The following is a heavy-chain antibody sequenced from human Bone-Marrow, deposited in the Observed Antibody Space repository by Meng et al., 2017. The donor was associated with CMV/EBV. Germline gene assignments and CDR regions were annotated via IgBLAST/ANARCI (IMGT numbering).Heavy chain of an antibody. D-gene: IGHD2-8*01. Sequence: SVKVSCKASGGTFSSYAISWVRQAPGQGLEWMGGIIPIFGTANYAQKFQGRVTITTDESTSTAYMELSSPRSEDTAVYYCARGGGGGVLMVYDYYYYYYGMDVWGQGTTVTVSS. CDR3: ARGGGGGVLMVYDYYYYYYGMDV. J-gene: IGHJ6*02. CDR1: GGTFSSYA. V-gene: IGHV1-69*05. CDR2: IIPIFGTA.